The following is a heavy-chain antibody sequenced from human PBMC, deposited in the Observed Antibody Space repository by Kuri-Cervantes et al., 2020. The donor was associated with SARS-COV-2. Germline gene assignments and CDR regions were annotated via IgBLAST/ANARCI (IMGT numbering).Heavy chain of an antibody. CDR2: ISSSSSYI. CDR3: AKSRGDYGYYFDY. V-gene: IGHV3-21*01. J-gene: IGHJ4*02. D-gene: IGHD4-17*01. CDR1: GFTFSSYS. Sequence: GESLKISCAASGFTFSSYSMNWVRQAPGKGLEWVSSISSSSSYIYYADSVKGRFTISRDNAKNSLYLQMNSLRAEDTAVYYCAKSRGDYGYYFDYWGQGTLVTVSS.